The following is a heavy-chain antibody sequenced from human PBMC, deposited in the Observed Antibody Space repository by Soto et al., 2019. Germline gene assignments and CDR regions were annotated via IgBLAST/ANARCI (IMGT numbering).Heavy chain of an antibody. V-gene: IGHV4-61*08. CDR1: GGSVSSGDYY. D-gene: IGHD2-15*01. J-gene: IGHJ4*02. CDR3: ARAFCSGGSCYYFDY. Sequence: SETLSLTCTVSGGSVSSGDYYWSWIRQPPGGGLEWIGYIYYTGGTNYNPSLKSRVTISKDTSKNEFSLKLTSVTAADTAVYYCARAFCSGGSCYYFDYCGQGTLVTVSS. CDR2: IYYTGGT.